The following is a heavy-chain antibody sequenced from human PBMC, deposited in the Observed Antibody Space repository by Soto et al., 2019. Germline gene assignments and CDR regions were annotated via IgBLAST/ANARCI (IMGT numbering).Heavy chain of an antibody. CDR1: GFSLSTSGVG. Sequence: QITLKESGPALVKPTQTLTLTCTFSGFSLSTSGVGVGWIRQPPGEALEWLALIYWDDYKHFSPSLESRLTITKATSKNQGVLTMTNMDPGDTATYYCVHKGGGDRILDYWGQGTLVTVSS. V-gene: IGHV2-5*02. CDR3: VHKGGGDRILDY. CDR2: IYWDDYK. J-gene: IGHJ4*02. D-gene: IGHD3-16*01.